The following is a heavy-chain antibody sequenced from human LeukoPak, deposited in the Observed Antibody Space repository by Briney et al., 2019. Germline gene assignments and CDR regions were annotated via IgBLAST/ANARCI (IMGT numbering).Heavy chain of an antibody. D-gene: IGHD6-19*01. J-gene: IGHJ4*02. CDR1: GFTFSSYG. Sequence: PGGSLRLSCAASGFTFSSYGMHWVRQAPGKGLEWVAVISYDGSNKYYADSVKGRFTISRDNSKNTLYLQMNSLRAEDTAVYYCARGPVGGRDYFDYWGQGTLVTVSS. CDR3: ARGPVGGRDYFDY. CDR2: ISYDGSNK. V-gene: IGHV3-30*03.